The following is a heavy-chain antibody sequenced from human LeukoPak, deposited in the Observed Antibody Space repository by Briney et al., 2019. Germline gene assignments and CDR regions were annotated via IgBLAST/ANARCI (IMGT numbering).Heavy chain of an antibody. CDR1: GFTFSGSA. V-gene: IGHV3-73*01. Sequence: GGSLRLSCAASGFTFSGSAMHWVRQASGKGLEWVGRIRSKANSYATAYAASVKGRFTISRDDSKNTAYLQMNSLKTEDTAVYYCTRPHCSSTSCPSSDYSGQGTLVTVYS. J-gene: IGHJ4*02. CDR2: IRSKANSYAT. CDR3: TRPHCSSTSCPSSDY. D-gene: IGHD2-2*01.